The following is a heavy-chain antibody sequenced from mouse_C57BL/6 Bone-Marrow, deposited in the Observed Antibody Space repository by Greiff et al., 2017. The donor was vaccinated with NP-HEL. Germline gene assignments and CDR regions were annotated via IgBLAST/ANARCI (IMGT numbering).Heavy chain of an antibody. CDR2: ISNGGGST. V-gene: IGHV5-12*01. CDR3: ARQGAMDY. Sequence: EVQVVESGGGLVQPGGSLKLSCAASGFTFSDYYMYWVRQTPEQRLEWVAYISNGGGSTYYPNTLKGRFTISRDNAKNTLYLQMGRLMSKDTAMYYCARQGAMDYWGQGTSVTVSS. CDR1: GFTFSDYY. J-gene: IGHJ4*01.